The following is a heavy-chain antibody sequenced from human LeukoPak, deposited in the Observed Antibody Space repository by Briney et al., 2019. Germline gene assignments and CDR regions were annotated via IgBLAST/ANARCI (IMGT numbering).Heavy chain of an antibody. V-gene: IGHV3-53*01. D-gene: IGHD5-18*01. CDR1: GFTVSSNY. Sequence: PGGSLRLSCAASGFTVSSNYMSWVRQAPGKGLEWGSVIYSGGSTYYADSVKRRFTISRDNSKNTLYLQMNSLRAEDQAVYYCATHPGDPSSGFDYWGQGTLVTVSS. CDR2: IYSGGST. J-gene: IGHJ4*02. CDR3: ATHPGDPSSGFDY.